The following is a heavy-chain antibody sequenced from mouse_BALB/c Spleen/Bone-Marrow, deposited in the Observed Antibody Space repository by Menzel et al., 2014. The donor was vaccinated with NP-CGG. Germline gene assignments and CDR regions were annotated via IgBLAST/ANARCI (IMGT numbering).Heavy chain of an antibody. CDR3: ARDRNNDTNWYFDV. CDR2: IRNKAKGYTT. V-gene: IGHV7-3*02. CDR1: GFTFTDYY. D-gene: IGHD2-12*01. J-gene: IGHJ1*01. Sequence: EVKLVESGGGLVQPGGSLRLSCATSGFTFTDYYMSWVRQPPGKALEWLGFIRNKAKGYTTECIPSVKGRFTISRDNSQSILYLQMNTLRAEDSATYYCARDRNNDTNWYFDVWGAGTTVTVSS.